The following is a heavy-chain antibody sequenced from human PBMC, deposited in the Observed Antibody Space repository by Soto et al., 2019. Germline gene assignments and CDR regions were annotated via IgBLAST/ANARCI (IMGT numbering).Heavy chain of an antibody. D-gene: IGHD3-3*01. Sequence: QVQLVESGGGVVQPGRSLRLSCAASGFTFSSCAMHWVRQAPGKGLEWVAVISYDGSNKYYADSVKGRFTISRDNSKNTLYLQMNSLRAEDTAVYYCARDRAIFGVDDRDFGYFDLWGRGTLVTVSS. J-gene: IGHJ2*01. CDR1: GFTFSSCA. CDR3: ARDRAIFGVDDRDFGYFDL. CDR2: ISYDGSNK. V-gene: IGHV3-30-3*01.